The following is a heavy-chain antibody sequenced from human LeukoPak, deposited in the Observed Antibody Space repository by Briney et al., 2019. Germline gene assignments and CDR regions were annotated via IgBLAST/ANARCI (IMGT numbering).Heavy chain of an antibody. CDR3: ATYVAAAGFNWFDP. CDR1: GYTLTELS. CDR2: FDPEDGET. V-gene: IGHV1-24*01. Sequence: ASVKVSCKVSGYTLTELSMHWVRQAPGKGLEWRGGFDPEDGETIYAQKFQGRVTMTEDTSTDTAYMELSSLRSEDTAVYYCATYVAAAGFNWFDPWGQGTLVTVSS. D-gene: IGHD6-13*01. J-gene: IGHJ5*02.